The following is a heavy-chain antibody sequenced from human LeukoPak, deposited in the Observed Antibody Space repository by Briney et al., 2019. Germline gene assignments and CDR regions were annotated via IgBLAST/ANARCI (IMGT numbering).Heavy chain of an antibody. CDR1: GFTFSSYG. CDR2: ITYDGSNK. J-gene: IGHJ4*02. V-gene: IGHV3-30*18. D-gene: IGHD1-14*01. CDR3: AKDSTAMGLTTDFDY. Sequence: GGSLRLSCAASGFTFSSYGMHWVRQAPGKGLEWVAVITYDGSNKNYADSVKGRFTISRDNSKNTLYVQMNSLRGEDTAVYYCAKDSTAMGLTTDFDYWGQGTLVTVSS.